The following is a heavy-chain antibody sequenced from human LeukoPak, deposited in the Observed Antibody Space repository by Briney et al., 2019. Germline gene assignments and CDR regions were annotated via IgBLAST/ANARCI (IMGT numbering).Heavy chain of an antibody. D-gene: IGHD3-22*01. CDR1: GGSIGSYY. Sequence: PSETLSLTCTVSGGSIGSYYWTWIRQPPGKGLEWIGYIYYSGTTNYNPSLKSRVSMSVDTSKNQFSLKLSSVTAADTAVYYCARSSEGRYYYDSSGFSYYYYYMDVWGKGTTVTISS. J-gene: IGHJ6*03. CDR3: ARSSEGRYYYDSSGFSYYYYYMDV. V-gene: IGHV4-59*01. CDR2: IYYSGTT.